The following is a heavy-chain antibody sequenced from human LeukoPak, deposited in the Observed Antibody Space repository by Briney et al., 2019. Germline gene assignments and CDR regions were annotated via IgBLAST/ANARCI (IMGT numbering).Heavy chain of an antibody. Sequence: GGSLRLSRTASGFTFRSYALTWVRQAPGKGLEWVSATTGSGDKLFYADSVKGRFTISRDNSKNTLYLQMNNLRAEDTAVYYCARYENGGIDYWGRGTLVTVSS. CDR3: ARYENGGIDY. D-gene: IGHD2-15*01. J-gene: IGHJ4*02. CDR2: TTGSGDKL. V-gene: IGHV3-23*01. CDR1: GFTFRSYA.